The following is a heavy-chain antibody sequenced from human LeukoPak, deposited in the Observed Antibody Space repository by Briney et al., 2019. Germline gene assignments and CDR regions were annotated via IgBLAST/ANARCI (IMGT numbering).Heavy chain of an antibody. V-gene: IGHV1-8*01. Sequence: ASVKVSCKASGYTFTSYDINWVRQATGQGLEWMGWMNPNSGNTGYAQKFQGRVTMTRNTSISTAYMELSSLRSEDTAVYYCARGLHYYDSSGYYYPNWFDPWGQGTLVTVSS. CDR2: MNPNSGNT. D-gene: IGHD3-22*01. CDR1: GYTFTSYD. CDR3: ARGLHYYDSSGYYYPNWFDP. J-gene: IGHJ5*02.